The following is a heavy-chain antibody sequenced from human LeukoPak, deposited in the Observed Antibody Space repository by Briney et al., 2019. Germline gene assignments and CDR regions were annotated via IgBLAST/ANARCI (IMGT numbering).Heavy chain of an antibody. D-gene: IGHD4/OR15-4a*01. CDR1: GFTVSSNY. J-gene: IGHJ4*02. V-gene: IGHV3-21*01. Sequence: TGGSLRLSCAASGFTVSSNYMSWVRQAPGKGLEWVSSITSSSSSIYSADSVKGRLTISRDNAKNSLYLEMNSLRDEDTAVYYCARDLAWGAYWGQGTLVTVSS. CDR3: ARDLAWGAY. CDR2: ITSSSSSI.